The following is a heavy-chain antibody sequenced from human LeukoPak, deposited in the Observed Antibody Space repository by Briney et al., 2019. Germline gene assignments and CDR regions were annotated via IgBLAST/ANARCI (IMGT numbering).Heavy chain of an antibody. D-gene: IGHD6-19*01. J-gene: IGHJ4*02. Sequence: GGSLRLSCAASGFTFSSYGMHWVRQAPGKGLEWVAVITYDGSNKYYADSVKGRFTISRDNSKNTLYLQMNSLRAEDTAVYYCAKDRGSSGDVSFDYWGQGTLVTVSS. V-gene: IGHV3-30*18. CDR2: ITYDGSNK. CDR3: AKDRGSSGDVSFDY. CDR1: GFTFSSYG.